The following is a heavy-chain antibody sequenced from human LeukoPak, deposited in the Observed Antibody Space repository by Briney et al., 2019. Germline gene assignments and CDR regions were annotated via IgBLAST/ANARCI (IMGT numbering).Heavy chain of an antibody. CDR1: GFTFSSYW. CDR3: AKDMPDYYDSSGYYGGSFDY. CDR2: IKQDESEK. J-gene: IGHJ4*02. V-gene: IGHV3-7*03. Sequence: GSLRLSCAASGFTFSSYWMTWVRQAPGKGLEWVANIKQDESEKYYVDSVKGRFAISRDNAKNSLYLQMNSLRAEDTAVYYCAKDMPDYYDSSGYYGGSFDYWGQGTLVTVSS. D-gene: IGHD3-22*01.